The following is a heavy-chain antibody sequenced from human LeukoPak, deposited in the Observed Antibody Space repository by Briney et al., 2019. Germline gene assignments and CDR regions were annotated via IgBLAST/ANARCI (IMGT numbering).Heavy chain of an antibody. Sequence: GGSLRLSCAVSGFTLSNYWMHWVRQAPGKGLVWVSRSSSDVSTKTYADSVKGRFTISRDNAKSTLYLQMNSLRAEDTAVYYCARGPQRGAAANYYAMDVWGQGTTVTVSS. D-gene: IGHD2-2*01. J-gene: IGHJ6*02. V-gene: IGHV3-74*01. CDR2: SSSDVSTK. CDR1: GFTLSNYW. CDR3: ARGPQRGAAANYYAMDV.